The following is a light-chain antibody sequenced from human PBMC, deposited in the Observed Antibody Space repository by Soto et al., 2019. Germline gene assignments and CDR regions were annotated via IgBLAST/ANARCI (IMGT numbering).Light chain of an antibody. J-gene: IGKJ5*01. V-gene: IGKV3D-20*02. Sequence: EIVLTQSPGTLSLSPGERATLSCRASQSVSSSYLAWYQQKPGQAPRLLIYGASSRATGIPDRFSGSGSETDFTLTISSLEPEDSAVYYGQQRNMWPITFGQGTRLEIK. CDR1: QSVSSSY. CDR2: GAS. CDR3: QQRNMWPIT.